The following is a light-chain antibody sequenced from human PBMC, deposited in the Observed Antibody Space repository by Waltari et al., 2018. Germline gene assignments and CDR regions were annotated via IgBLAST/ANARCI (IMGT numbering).Light chain of an antibody. V-gene: IGLV2-14*01. CDR1: GSDIGASNY. CDR3: SSYTATSNGLARV. CDR2: QVN. J-gene: IGLJ2*01. Sequence: QSALTQPASVSGSPGQSITISCTGTGSDIGASNYVSWYQQHPGKAPKLVIFQVNGRPAGVSPRFSGAKSAYTASLTISGLQAEDEADYYCSSYTATSNGLARVFGGGTKLTVL.